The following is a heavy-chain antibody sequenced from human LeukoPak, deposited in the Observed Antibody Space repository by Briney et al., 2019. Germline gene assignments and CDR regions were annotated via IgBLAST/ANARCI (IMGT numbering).Heavy chain of an antibody. CDR1: GFSFSSYG. CDR3: AVTSPQSPT. J-gene: IGHJ5*02. CDR2: IRYDASKE. V-gene: IGHV3-30*02. Sequence: HPGGSLRLSCAASGFSFSSYGMHWVRQAPGKGLEWVAFIRYDASKEYYAESVKGRFTISRDNSKNALYPQLNSLRAEDTAVYYCAVTSPQSPTWGQGTLVTVSS.